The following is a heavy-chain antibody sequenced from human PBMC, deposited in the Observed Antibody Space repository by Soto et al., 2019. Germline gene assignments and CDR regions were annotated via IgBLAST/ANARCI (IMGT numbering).Heavy chain of an antibody. D-gene: IGHD2-21*02. V-gene: IGHV4-59*08. Sequence: PSETLSLTCTVSGGSISSYYWSWIRQPPGKGLEWIWYIYYSASTNYSPSLKSRVTLSVDTSKNQFSLNLSSVTAADTAVYYCARHLPYCGGDCYSLDYWGQGTLVTVSS. CDR1: GGSISSYY. CDR3: ARHLPYCGGDCYSLDY. J-gene: IGHJ4*02. CDR2: IYYSAST.